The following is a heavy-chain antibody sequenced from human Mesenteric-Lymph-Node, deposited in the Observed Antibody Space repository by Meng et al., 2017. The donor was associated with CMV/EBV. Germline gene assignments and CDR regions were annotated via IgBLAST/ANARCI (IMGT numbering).Heavy chain of an antibody. CDR3: AKDCSTISCYGTFDY. V-gene: IGHV3-43*01. CDR1: GFTFDDYT. Sequence: GESLKISCEASGFTFDDYTMHWVRQAPGKGLEWVSRISWDGRSTYYADSVKGRFTISRDNSKNSLYLQMNSLRTEDTALYYCAKDCSTISCYGTFDYWGQGALVTVSS. CDR2: ISWDGRST. J-gene: IGHJ4*02. D-gene: IGHD2-15*01.